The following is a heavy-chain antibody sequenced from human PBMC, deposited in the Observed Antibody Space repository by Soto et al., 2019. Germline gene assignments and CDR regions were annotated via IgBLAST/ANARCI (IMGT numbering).Heavy chain of an antibody. V-gene: IGHV3-53*01. J-gene: IGHJ6*02. CDR2: IYSGGST. CDR1: GFTVSSNY. CDR3: ARDKGSSGWFAVSGMDV. D-gene: IGHD6-19*01. Sequence: VQLVESGGGLIQPGGSLRLSCAASGFTVSSNYMSWVRQAPGKGLEWVSVIYSGGSTDYADPVKGRFTISRDNSKNTLYLQMNSLRAEDTAVYYCARDKGSSGWFAVSGMDVWGQGTTVTVSS.